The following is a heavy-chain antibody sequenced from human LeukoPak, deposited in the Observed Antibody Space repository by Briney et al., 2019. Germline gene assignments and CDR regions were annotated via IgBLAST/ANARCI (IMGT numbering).Heavy chain of an antibody. Sequence: SETLSLTCTVSGVSISSSNSYWGWTRQLPGKGLEWIGSIYYSGNTYYNASLKSQVSISIDTSKNQFSLKLTSVTAADTAVYYCARQTGSGLFILPGGQGTLVTVSS. CDR3: ARQTGSGLFILP. J-gene: IGHJ4*02. V-gene: IGHV4-39*01. CDR2: IYYSGNT. CDR1: GVSISSSNSY. D-gene: IGHD3/OR15-3a*01.